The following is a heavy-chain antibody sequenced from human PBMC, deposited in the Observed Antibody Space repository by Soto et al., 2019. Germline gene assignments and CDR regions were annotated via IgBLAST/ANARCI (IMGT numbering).Heavy chain of an antibody. CDR3: ARDPGYCSSTSCYEGDY. V-gene: IGHV1-18*01. CDR1: GYTFTSYG. J-gene: IGHJ4*02. Sequence: ASVKVSCKASGYTFTSYGISWVRQAPGQGLEWMGWISPYNGNTNYVQKLQGRVTMTTDTSTSTAYMELRSLRSDGTAVYYCARDPGYCSSTSCYEGDYWGQGTLVTVSS. D-gene: IGHD2-2*01. CDR2: ISPYNGNT.